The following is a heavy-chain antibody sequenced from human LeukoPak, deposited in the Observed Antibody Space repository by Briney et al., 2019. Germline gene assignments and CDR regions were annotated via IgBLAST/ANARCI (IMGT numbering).Heavy chain of an antibody. D-gene: IGHD3-10*01. J-gene: IGHJ4*02. V-gene: IGHV3-21*01. Sequence: GGSLRLSCAASGFTFSTYSMNWVRQAPGKGLEWVSSISRSSDYIYYADSVKGRFTISRDNAKNSLYLQMNSLRAEDTAVYYCARDQYYGSGTYYNSSKGYFDYWGQGTLVTVSS. CDR2: ISRSSDYI. CDR3: ARDQYYGSGTYYNSSKGYFDY. CDR1: GFTFSTYS.